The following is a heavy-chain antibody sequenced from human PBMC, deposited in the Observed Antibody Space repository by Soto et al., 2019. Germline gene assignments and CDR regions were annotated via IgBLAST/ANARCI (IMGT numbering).Heavy chain of an antibody. J-gene: IGHJ4*02. CDR2: INPNSGGT. V-gene: IGHV1-2*02. Sequence: GASVKVSCKASGYTFTGYYMHWVRQAPGQGLEWMGWINPNSGGTNYAQKFQGRVTMTRDTSISTAYMELSRLRSDDTAVYYCARDLKAAAGTGFDYWGQGTLVTVSS. CDR3: ARDLKAAAGTGFDY. D-gene: IGHD6-13*01. CDR1: GYTFTGYY.